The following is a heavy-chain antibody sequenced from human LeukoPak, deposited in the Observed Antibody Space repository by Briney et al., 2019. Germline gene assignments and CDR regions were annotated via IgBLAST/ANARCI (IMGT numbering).Heavy chain of an antibody. CDR1: GFTFSNAW. Sequence: GSLRLSCAASGFTFSNAWMTWVRQAPGKGLEWVANIREDGSEKYYVNSVKGRFTISRDNAKNSLYLQVNSLRAEDTAVYYCARLNYDFWSGVWEGYYMDVWGKGTTVTVSS. CDR3: ARLNYDFWSGVWEGYYMDV. J-gene: IGHJ6*03. D-gene: IGHD3-3*01. V-gene: IGHV3-7*01. CDR2: IREDGSEK.